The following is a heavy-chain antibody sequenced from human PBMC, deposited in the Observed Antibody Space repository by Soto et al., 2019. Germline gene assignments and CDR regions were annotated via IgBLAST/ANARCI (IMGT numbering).Heavy chain of an antibody. Sequence: GGSLRLSCAASGVDFSSEVMCWVRQAPGKGLEWVSSISGSGRTIYHADSMRGRFAISRDNSKNSLYLQLNDLRVDDTAVYYCAKVGPSYYYGMDVWGQGTTVTVSS. CDR2: ISGSGRTI. V-gene: IGHV3-23*01. CDR3: AKVGPSYYYGMDV. CDR1: GVDFSSEV. J-gene: IGHJ6*02. D-gene: IGHD1-26*01.